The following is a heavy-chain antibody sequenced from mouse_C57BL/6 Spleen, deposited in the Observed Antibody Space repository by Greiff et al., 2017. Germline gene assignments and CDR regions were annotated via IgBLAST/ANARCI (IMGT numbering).Heavy chain of an antibody. CDR1: GYTFTSYL. V-gene: IGHV1-5*01. CDR3: TREGGTSFAY. D-gene: IGHD3-3*01. J-gene: IGHJ3*01. CDR2: LSPGNSDT. Sequence: VQLQQSGTVLARPVASVKMSCQTSGYTFTSYLMHWVKQRPCQGLEWIGALSPGNSDTSYNQKFKGKAKLTAVTSASTAYMALSSLTNEDSAVYYCTREGGTSFAYWGQGTLVTVSA.